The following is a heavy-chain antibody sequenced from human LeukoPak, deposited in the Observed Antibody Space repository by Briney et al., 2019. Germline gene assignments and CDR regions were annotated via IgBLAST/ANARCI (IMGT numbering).Heavy chain of an antibody. V-gene: IGHV3-33*08. J-gene: IGHJ3*01. Sequence: GGSLRLSCAASGFTFCNYAMHWVRQAPGKGLEWVAVILPDGSDKYYADSVTGRFTISRDNSKNTLYLQMNSLRADDTAVYYCARNARDSVFDLWGQGTMVTVSS. CDR2: ILPDGSDK. CDR3: ARNARDSVFDL. CDR1: GFTFCNYA.